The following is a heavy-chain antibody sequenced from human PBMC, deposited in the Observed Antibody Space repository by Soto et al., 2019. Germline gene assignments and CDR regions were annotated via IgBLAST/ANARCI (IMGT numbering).Heavy chain of an antibody. CDR3: ARDRGIAAPVGSWFDP. V-gene: IGHV3-33*01. CDR2: IWYDGSNK. CDR1: GFTFSSYG. Sequence: QVQLVESGGGVVQPGRSLRLSCAASGFTFSSYGMHWVRQAPGKGLEWVAVIWYDGSNKYYADSVKGRFTISRDNSKNTLYRQRNGLRAEDTAVYYCARDRGIAAPVGSWFDPWGQGTLVPVSS. D-gene: IGHD6-6*01. J-gene: IGHJ5*02.